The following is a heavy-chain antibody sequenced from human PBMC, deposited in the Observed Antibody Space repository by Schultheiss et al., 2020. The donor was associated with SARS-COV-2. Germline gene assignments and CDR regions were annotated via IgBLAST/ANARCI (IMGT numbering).Heavy chain of an antibody. V-gene: IGHV3-23*01. D-gene: IGHD6-6*01. J-gene: IGHJ6*03. CDR1: GFTVSSNY. Sequence: GGSLRLSCAASGFTVSSNYMSWVRQAPGKGLEWVSGISGSGGSTYYADSVKGRFTISRDNSKNTLYLQMNSLRAEDTAVYYCARDKTISGRVFQGPGRGYYYMDVWGKGTTVTVSS. CDR3: ARDKTISGRVFQGPGRGYYYMDV. CDR2: ISGSGGST.